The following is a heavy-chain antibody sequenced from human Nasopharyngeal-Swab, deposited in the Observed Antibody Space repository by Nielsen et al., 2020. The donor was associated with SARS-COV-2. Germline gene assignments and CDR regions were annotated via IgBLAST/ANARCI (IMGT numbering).Heavy chain of an antibody. CDR1: GCSLRRYG. D-gene: IGHD3-3*01. CDR2: ISVYNADT. J-gene: IGHJ4*02. Sequence: ASVKVSCKASGCSLRRYGINGERQDPGQGLEWMGWISVYNADTNYAQKLQGRVSMTTDTSTSTAYMELRSLRSDDTAVYYCARDIEEWLVVPSLSFDYWGQGTLVTVSS. V-gene: IGHV1-18*01. CDR3: ARDIEEWLVVPSLSFDY.